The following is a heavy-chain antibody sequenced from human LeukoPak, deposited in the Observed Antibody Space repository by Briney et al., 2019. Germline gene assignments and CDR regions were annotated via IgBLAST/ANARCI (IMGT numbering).Heavy chain of an antibody. J-gene: IGHJ4*02. CDR3: ARRAPTRYFDY. CDR2: INNGGSTT. Sequence: GGSLRLSCAASGFTFSSYWMHWVRQAPGKGLVWVPAINNGGSTTAYADSVKGRFTISRDNAKDTLYLQMNSLRAEDTAVYYCARRAPTRYFDYWGQGTLVTVSS. D-gene: IGHD5-24*01. V-gene: IGHV3-74*01. CDR1: GFTFSSYW.